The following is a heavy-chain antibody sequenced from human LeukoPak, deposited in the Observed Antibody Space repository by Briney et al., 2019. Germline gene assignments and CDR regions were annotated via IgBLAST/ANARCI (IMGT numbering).Heavy chain of an antibody. D-gene: IGHD1-26*01. CDR2: IRHDGSEK. Sequence: GGSLRLSCATSGFTLSTYWMTWVRQAPGKGPEWVANIRHDGSEKNYVDSVKGRFTISRDNAKNSLFLQMISLRPEDTALYYCARVPKEGSYFDYWGQGTLVTVSS. J-gene: IGHJ4*02. V-gene: IGHV3-7*03. CDR3: ARVPKEGSYFDY. CDR1: GFTLSTYW.